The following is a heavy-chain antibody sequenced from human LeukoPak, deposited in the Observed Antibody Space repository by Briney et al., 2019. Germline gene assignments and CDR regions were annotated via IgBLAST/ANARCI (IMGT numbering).Heavy chain of an antibody. V-gene: IGHV4-34*01. CDR1: GGSFSGYY. Sequence: SETLSLTCAVYGGSFSGYYWSWIRQPPGNWLEWIGEINHSGSTNYNPSLKSRVTISVDTSKNQFSLKLSSVTAADTAVYYCARLDSSGYLISFIFDYWGQGTLVTVSS. CDR2: INHSGST. CDR3: ARLDSSGYLISFIFDY. J-gene: IGHJ4*02. D-gene: IGHD3-22*01.